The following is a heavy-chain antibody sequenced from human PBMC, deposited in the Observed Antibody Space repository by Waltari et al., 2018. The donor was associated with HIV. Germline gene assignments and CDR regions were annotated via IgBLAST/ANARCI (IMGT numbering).Heavy chain of an antibody. CDR3: ARGNIVVVTATREGFDP. V-gene: IGHV1-2*06. J-gene: IGHJ5*02. CDR1: GYTFTGYY. D-gene: IGHD2-21*02. CDR2: INPNSGGT. Sequence: QVQLVQSGAEVKKPGASVKVSCTASGYTFTGYYMHWVRQAPGQGLEWMGRINPNSGGTNDAQKFQGRVTMTRDTSISPAYMGLSRLRSDDTAVYYCARGNIVVVTATREGFDPWGQGTLVTVSS.